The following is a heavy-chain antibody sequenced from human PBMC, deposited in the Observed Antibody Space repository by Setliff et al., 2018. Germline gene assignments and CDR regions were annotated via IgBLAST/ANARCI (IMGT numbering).Heavy chain of an antibody. D-gene: IGHD3-22*01. V-gene: IGHV4-30-4*08. J-gene: IGHJ4*02. CDR2: IYSSGST. Sequence: KPSETLSLTCTVSGGSISSGDYYWSWIRQPPGKGLEWIGYIYSSGSTYNNPSLKSRVSISVDTSKNQFSLKLSSVTAADTAVYYCARESRYYYDNLGTLDYWGQGTLVTVSS. CDR1: GGSISSGDYY. CDR3: ARESRYYYDNLGTLDY.